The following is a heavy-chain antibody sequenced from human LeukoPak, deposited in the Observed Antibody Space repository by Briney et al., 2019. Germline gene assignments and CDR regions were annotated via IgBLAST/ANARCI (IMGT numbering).Heavy chain of an antibody. J-gene: IGHJ1*01. V-gene: IGHV3-33*01. CDR2: IWYDGSNK. CDR1: GFTFSSYG. CDR3: ARDGLELRGFIYFQH. Sequence: PGGSLRLSCAASGFTFSSYGVHWVRQAPGKGLDGGAVIWYDGSNKFYADSAKGRFTISRDNSKHTLYLQMTSLRAEGTAVYDCARDGLELRGFIYFQHWGQGPLVTVSS. D-gene: IGHD1-7*01.